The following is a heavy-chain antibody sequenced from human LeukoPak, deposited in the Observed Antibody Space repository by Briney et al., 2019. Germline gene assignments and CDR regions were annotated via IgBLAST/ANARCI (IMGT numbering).Heavy chain of an antibody. J-gene: IGHJ4*02. D-gene: IGHD3-22*01. Sequence: SETLSLTCAVSGYSISSGYYWGWIRQPPGKGLEWIGSIYHSGSTYYNPSLKSRVTISVGTSKSQFSLKLSSVTAADTAVYYCARQHDSSGYYPYYFDYWGQGTLVTVSS. CDR3: ARQHDSSGYYPYYFDY. V-gene: IGHV4-38-2*01. CDR2: IYHSGST. CDR1: GYSISSGYY.